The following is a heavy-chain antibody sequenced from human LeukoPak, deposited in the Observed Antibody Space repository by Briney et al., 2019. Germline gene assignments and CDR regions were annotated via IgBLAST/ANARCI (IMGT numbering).Heavy chain of an antibody. CDR3: TRGDGSGSY. CDR2: IRSKTSGGTT. V-gene: IGHV3-49*04. J-gene: IGHJ4*02. Sequence: GGSLRLSCTASGFTFGEYAMSWVRQAPGKGLDWIGFIRSKTSGGTTEYAASVKGRFTILRDDSKSIAYLQINSLKTEDTAVYYCTRGDGSGSYWGQGTLVTVSS. D-gene: IGHD1-26*01. CDR1: GFTFGEYA.